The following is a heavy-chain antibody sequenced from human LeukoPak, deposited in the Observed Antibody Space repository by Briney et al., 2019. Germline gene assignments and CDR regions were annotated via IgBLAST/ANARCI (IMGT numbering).Heavy chain of an antibody. V-gene: IGHV3-23*01. D-gene: IGHD6-13*01. CDR2: ISGSGGST. CDR1: GFTFSSYA. CDR3: AKPVTAAAGFYYYGMDV. J-gene: IGHJ6*02. Sequence: TGGSLRLSCAASGFTFSSYAMSWVRQAPGKGLEWVSAISGSGGSTYYADSVKGRFTISRDNPKNTLYLQMNSLRAEDTAVYYCAKPVTAAAGFYYYGMDVWGQGTTVTVSS.